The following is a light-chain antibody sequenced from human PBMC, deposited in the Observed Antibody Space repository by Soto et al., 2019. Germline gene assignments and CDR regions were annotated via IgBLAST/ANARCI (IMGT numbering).Light chain of an antibody. CDR3: SSCAVRNSYV. CDR2: EVS. CDR1: SSDVGAYIY. Sequence: QSVLTQPPSASGSPGQSVTISCTGTSSDVGAYIYVSWYPQHPGKAPKLVIYEVSKRPPGVPDRFSGSRSGNTASLTVSGLQAEDEADYYCSSCAVRNSYVFGTGTKVTVL. V-gene: IGLV2-8*01. J-gene: IGLJ1*01.